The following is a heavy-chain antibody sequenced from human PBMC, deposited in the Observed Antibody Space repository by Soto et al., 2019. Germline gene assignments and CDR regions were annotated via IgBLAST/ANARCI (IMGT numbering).Heavy chain of an antibody. D-gene: IGHD6-13*01. CDR1: GYRFTSYW. V-gene: IGHV5-51*07. CDR2: IYPGDSDT. Sequence: PGHSLKISCTGFGYRFTSYWSGWVHQMPGKGLEWMGIIYPGDSDTRYSPSFQGQVTISADKSISTAYLQWSSLKASDTAMYYCAHIEGSSYNGMDVCGQGTTVTVS. CDR3: AHIEGSSYNGMDV. J-gene: IGHJ6*02.